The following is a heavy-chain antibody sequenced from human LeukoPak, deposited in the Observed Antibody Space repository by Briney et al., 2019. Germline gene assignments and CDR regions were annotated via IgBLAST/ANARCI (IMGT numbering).Heavy chain of an antibody. D-gene: IGHD6-13*01. CDR3: ARGDTLSKSSSEVIDY. Sequence: GASVKVSCKASGYTFTDYFMHWVRQAPGQGLEWMGWMNPNSGNTGYAQKFQGRVTITRNTSISTAYMELSSLRSEDTAVYYCARGDTLSKSSSEVIDYWGQGTLVTVSS. CDR1: GYTFTDYF. J-gene: IGHJ4*02. V-gene: IGHV1-8*03. CDR2: MNPNSGNT.